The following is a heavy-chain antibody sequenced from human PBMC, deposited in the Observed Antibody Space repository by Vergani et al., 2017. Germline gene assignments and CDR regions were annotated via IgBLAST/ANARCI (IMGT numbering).Heavy chain of an antibody. CDR2: IYSGGST. CDR3: AREITSARGMDV. CDR1: GFTVSSNY. D-gene: IGHD1-1*01. V-gene: IGHV3-66*02. J-gene: IGHJ6*02. Sequence: EVQLVESGGGLVKPGGSLRLSCAASGFTVSSNYMSWVRQAPGKGLEWVSIIYSGGSTYYADSVKGRFTISRDNSKNTLYLQMNSLRAEDTAVYYCAREITSARGMDVWGQGTTVTVSS.